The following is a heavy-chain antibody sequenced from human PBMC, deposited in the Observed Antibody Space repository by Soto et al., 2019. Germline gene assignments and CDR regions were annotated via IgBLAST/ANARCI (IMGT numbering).Heavy chain of an antibody. V-gene: IGHV1-18*01. CDR1: GYTFIRYG. CDR2: ISPYNDYT. CDR3: ARGGYYDNSWGKLSHYGLDV. D-gene: IGHD3-16*01. J-gene: IGHJ6*02. Sequence: QVQLAQSANEVKKPGASVRVSCKAAGYTFIRYGIAWVRQAPGQGLEWMGWISPYNDYTVYAQKFQGRVSMTADTTPRTVNMNRRGRKSDDTAVYYCARGGYYDNSWGKLSHYGLDVWGQGTSVSVSS.